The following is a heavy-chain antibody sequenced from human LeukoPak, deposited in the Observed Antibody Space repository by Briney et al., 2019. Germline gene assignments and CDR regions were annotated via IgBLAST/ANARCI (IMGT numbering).Heavy chain of an antibody. V-gene: IGHV1-46*01. D-gene: IGHD3-22*01. CDR1: GYTFTSYY. J-gene: IGHJ4*02. Sequence: ASVKVSCKASGYTFTSYYKHWVRQAPGQGLEWMGIINPSGGSTSYAQKFQGRVTMTRDTSTSTVYMELSSLRSEDTAVYYCARVSDSSGYIPYYFDYWGQGTLVTVSS. CDR2: INPSGGST. CDR3: ARVSDSSGYIPYYFDY.